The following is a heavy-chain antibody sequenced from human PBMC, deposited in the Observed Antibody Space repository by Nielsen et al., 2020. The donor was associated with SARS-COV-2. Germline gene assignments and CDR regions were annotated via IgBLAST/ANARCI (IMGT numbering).Heavy chain of an antibody. V-gene: IGHV2-5*02. J-gene: IGHJ6*03. D-gene: IGHD3-3*01. Sequence: SGPTLVKPTQTLTLTCTFSGFSLSTSGVGVGWIRQPPGQALEWIAVIYWDDDKRYSPSLKSRLTITKDTSKNQVVLTMTNMDPVDTATYYCARILRVEWLSHVYYYYYYMDVWGKGTTVTVSS. CDR2: IYWDDDK. CDR1: GFSLSTSGVG. CDR3: ARILRVEWLSHVYYYYYYMDV.